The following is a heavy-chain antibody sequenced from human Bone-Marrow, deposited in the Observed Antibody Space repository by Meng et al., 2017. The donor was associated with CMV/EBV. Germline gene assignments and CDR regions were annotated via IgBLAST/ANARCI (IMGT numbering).Heavy chain of an antibody. Sequence: GESLKISCAASGFTFSSYSMNWVRQAPGKGLEWVSSISSSSSYIYYADSVKGRFTISRDNAKNSLYLQMNSLRAEDTAVYYCASSRWSGYYINYYYGMDVWGQGTTVTVSS. CDR3: ASSRWSGYYINYYYGMDV. CDR2: ISSSSSYI. J-gene: IGHJ6*02. V-gene: IGHV3-21*04. D-gene: IGHD3-3*01. CDR1: GFTFSSYS.